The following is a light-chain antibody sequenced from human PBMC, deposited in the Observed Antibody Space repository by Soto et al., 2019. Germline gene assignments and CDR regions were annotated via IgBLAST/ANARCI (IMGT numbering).Light chain of an antibody. CDR3: QQHNNWPPYT. CDR1: QSVSSN. V-gene: IGKV3-15*01. CDR2: GAS. Sequence: EIVMTQSPATLSVSPGERATLSCGASQSVSSNLAWYQQKPGQAPRLLIYGASTRDNGVPARFSGSGSGTEFTLTISSLQSEDSAVYYCQQHNNWPPYTFGQGTKVDIK. J-gene: IGKJ2*01.